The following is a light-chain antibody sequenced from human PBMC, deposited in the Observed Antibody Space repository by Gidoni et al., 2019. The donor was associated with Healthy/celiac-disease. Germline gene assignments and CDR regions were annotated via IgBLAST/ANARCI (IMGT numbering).Light chain of an antibody. CDR2: AAS. CDR3: QQSYSTPIT. J-gene: IGKJ5*01. V-gene: IGKV1-39*01. CDR1: QSISSY. Sequence: DIQMTQSPSSLSASVGDRVTITCRASQSISSYLNWYQQKPGKAPKLLIYAASSLQSGVPSRFSGSGSWTDFTLTISRLQPEDFETYYCQQSYSTPITFXQXKRLEIK.